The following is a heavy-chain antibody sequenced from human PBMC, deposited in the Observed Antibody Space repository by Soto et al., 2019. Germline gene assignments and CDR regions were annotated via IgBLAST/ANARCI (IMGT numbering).Heavy chain of an antibody. J-gene: IGHJ4*02. CDR3: ARGQGDNGYDLQIDH. D-gene: IGHD5-12*01. CDR2: ISAFNGKT. CDR1: GYTFPNYG. V-gene: IGHV1-18*01. Sequence: GASVKVSCKASGYTFPNYGINWVRQAPGQGLEWMGWISAFNGKTIYAQRFQGKFTMTTDTSATIAYMAVRSLESDDTAVYYCARGQGDNGYDLQIDHWGQGTLVTVSS.